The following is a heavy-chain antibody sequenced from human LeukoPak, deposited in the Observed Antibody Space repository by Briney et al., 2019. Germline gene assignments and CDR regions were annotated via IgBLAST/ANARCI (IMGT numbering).Heavy chain of an antibody. Sequence: GGSLRLSCAASGFTFSSYGMHWVRQAPGKGLEWVAVISYDGSNKYYADSVKGRFTISRDNSKNTLYLQMNSLRAEDTAVYYCAKGDDILTGYGGFDYWGQGTLVTVSS. J-gene: IGHJ4*02. V-gene: IGHV3-30*18. CDR1: GFTFSSYG. CDR3: AKGDDILTGYGGFDY. D-gene: IGHD3-9*01. CDR2: ISYDGSNK.